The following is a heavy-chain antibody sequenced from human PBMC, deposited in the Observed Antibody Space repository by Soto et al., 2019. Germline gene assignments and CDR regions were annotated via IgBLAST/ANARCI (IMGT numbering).Heavy chain of an antibody. CDR1: GFTFSSYA. V-gene: IGHV3-23*01. CDR2: ISGSGGST. J-gene: IGHJ4*02. Sequence: GGSLRLSCAASGFTFSSYAMSWVRQAPGKGLEWVSAISGSGGSTYYADSVKGRFTISRDNSKNTLYPQMNSLRAEDTAVYYCAKVGFIRNGRSGYYYGYFDYWGQGTLVTVSS. D-gene: IGHD3-22*01. CDR3: AKVGFIRNGRSGYYYGYFDY.